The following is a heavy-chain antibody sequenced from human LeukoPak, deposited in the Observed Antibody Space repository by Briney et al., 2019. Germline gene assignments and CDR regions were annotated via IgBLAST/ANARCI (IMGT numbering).Heavy chain of an antibody. Sequence: SQTLSLTCTVSGGSISSGGYYWSWIRQHPGKGLEGIGYIYYSGSTYYNPSLKSRVTISVDTSKNQFSLKLSSVTAADTAVYYCARGYSYGLIYYFDYWGQGTLVTVSS. CDR3: ARGYSYGLIYYFDY. J-gene: IGHJ4*02. CDR1: GGSISSGGYY. CDR2: IYYSGST. V-gene: IGHV4-31*03. D-gene: IGHD5-18*01.